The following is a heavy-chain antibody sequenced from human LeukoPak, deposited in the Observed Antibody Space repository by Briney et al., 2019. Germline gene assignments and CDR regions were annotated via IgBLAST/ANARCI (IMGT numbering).Heavy chain of an antibody. J-gene: IGHJ4*02. V-gene: IGHV3-48*03. CDR3: AKWLEGGRPDLDS. CDR2: ISGSVSDSVSTI. D-gene: IGHD2-15*01. CDR1: GFTFSSYE. Sequence: GGSLRLSCAASGFTFSSYEMNWVRQAPGKGLEWVSYISGSVSDSVSTIYYADSVKGRFTISRDNAKNSLYLQMNSLRAEDTAVYYCAKWLEGGRPDLDSWGQGTLVTVSS.